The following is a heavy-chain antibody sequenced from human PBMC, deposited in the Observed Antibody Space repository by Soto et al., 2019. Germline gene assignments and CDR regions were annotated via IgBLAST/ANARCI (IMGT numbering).Heavy chain of an antibody. J-gene: IGHJ4*02. D-gene: IGHD4-4*01. V-gene: IGHV4-34*01. CDR2: INHSGST. CDR3: SRDYSEHRVDY. CDR1: GGSFSGYY. Sequence: SETLSLTCAVYGGSFSGYYWSWIRQPPGKGLEWIGEINHSGSTNYNPSLKSRVTISVDTSKNQFSLKLSSVTAADTAVYFCSRDYSEHRVDYWGQGILVTVSS.